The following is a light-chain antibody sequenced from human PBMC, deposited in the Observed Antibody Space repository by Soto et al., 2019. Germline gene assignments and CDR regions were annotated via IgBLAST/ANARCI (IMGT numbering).Light chain of an antibody. Sequence: ERVMRQSPAPLSVSPGERATLSCRASQSVSSNLAWYQQKPGQAPRLLIYDASTRATGIPARFSGSGSGTEFTLTISSLQSEDVVVYYCQQYNNWPSWTFGQGTKVDIK. CDR3: QQYNNWPSWT. J-gene: IGKJ1*01. CDR1: QSVSSN. CDR2: DAS. V-gene: IGKV3-15*01.